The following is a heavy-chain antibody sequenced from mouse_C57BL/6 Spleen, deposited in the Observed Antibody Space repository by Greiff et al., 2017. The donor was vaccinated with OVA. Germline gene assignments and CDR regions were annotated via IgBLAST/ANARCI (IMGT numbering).Heavy chain of an antibody. J-gene: IGHJ2*01. V-gene: IGHV1-64*01. CDR3: ARKGKYYFDY. CDR2: IHPNSGST. D-gene: IGHD2-1*01. Sequence: QVQLQQPGAELVKPGASVKLSCKASGYTFTSYWMHWVKQRPGQGLEWIGMIHPNSGSTNYNEKFKSKATLTVDKSSSPAYMQLSSLTSEDSAVYYCARKGKYYFDYWGQGTTLTVSS. CDR1: GYTFTSYW.